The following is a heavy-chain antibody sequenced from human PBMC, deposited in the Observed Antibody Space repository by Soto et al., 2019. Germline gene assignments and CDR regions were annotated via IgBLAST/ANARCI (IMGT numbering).Heavy chain of an antibody. CDR2: ISAYNGNT. Sequence: ASMKVSCKASGYTFTNYGISWVRQAPGQGLEWMGWISAYNGNTKYAQKLQGRVTMTTDTSTSTAYMELRSLRSDDTAVYYCARGVGSGSYYNQYNWFDPWGQGTLVTV. CDR1: GYTFTNYG. J-gene: IGHJ5*02. V-gene: IGHV1-18*01. CDR3: ARGVGSGSYYNQYNWFDP. D-gene: IGHD3-10*01.